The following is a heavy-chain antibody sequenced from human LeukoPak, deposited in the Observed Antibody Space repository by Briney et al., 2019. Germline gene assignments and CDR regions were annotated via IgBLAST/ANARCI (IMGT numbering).Heavy chain of an antibody. V-gene: IGHV3-30*02. CDR3: ARDGMVTEPIDY. CDR1: GFTFGNYG. Sequence: PGGSLRLSCAASGFTFGNYGMHWVRQAPGKGLEWVAFIRYDGNNKYYAESVKGRFTISRDTPKNTLYLQINSLRVEDTAVYYCARDGMVTEPIDYWGQGTLVTVSS. CDR2: IRYDGNNK. J-gene: IGHJ4*02. D-gene: IGHD2-21*02.